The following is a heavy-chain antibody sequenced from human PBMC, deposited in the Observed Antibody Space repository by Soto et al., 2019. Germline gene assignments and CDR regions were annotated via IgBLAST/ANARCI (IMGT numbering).Heavy chain of an antibody. CDR1: GFTFSNYK. V-gene: IGHV3-21*01. CDR3: ARANVDTSVVNEYYFDY. Sequence: GGSLRLSCAVFGFTFSNYKMSWVRQAPGKGLEWVSSVSSTSGYIYYGDSVKGRFTISRDNAKNSLYLQMNSLRAEDTAVYYCARANVDTSVVNEYYFDYWGQGTLVTVS. D-gene: IGHD5-18*01. CDR2: VSSTSGYI. J-gene: IGHJ4*02.